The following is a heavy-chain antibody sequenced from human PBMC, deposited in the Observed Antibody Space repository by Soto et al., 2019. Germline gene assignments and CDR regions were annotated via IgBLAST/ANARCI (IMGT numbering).Heavy chain of an antibody. J-gene: IGHJ4*02. D-gene: IGHD2-2*01. Sequence: GGSLSLSCAASGFTFSSYAMSWVRQAPGKGLEWVSAISGSGGSTYYADSVKGRFTISRDNSKNTLYLQMNSLRAEDTAVYYCAKDPHDDPLQYCTSTSCFSDYWRQRPLL. CDR2: ISGSGGST. CDR1: GFTFSSYA. V-gene: IGHV3-23*01. CDR3: AKDPHDDPLQYCTSTSCFSDY.